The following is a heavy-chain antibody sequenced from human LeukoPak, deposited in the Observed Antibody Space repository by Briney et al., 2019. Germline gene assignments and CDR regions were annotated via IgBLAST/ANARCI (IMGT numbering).Heavy chain of an antibody. Sequence: GGSLRLSRAASGFSLSDAWMSWVRQAPGKGLECVGRMKPRGTTEDGAPMNDRFIVSRDDSKNTLYLQMNSLKAEDTGLYYCSQLSRGYWGQGAQVTVSS. V-gene: IGHV3-15*01. CDR2: MKPRGTT. CDR3: SQLSRGY. CDR1: GFSLSDAW. J-gene: IGHJ4*02. D-gene: IGHD2-15*01.